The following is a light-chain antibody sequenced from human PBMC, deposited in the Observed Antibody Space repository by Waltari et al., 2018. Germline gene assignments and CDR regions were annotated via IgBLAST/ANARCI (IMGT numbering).Light chain of an antibody. Sequence: EIVMTQSPAPLSVSPGEAATVSCRASQSVSSNLAWYQQKPGQAPRLLIYGASTRATGIPARFSGSGSGTEFSLTISSLQSEDFAVYYCQQYNDWPPITFGQGTRLEIK. CDR2: GAS. J-gene: IGKJ5*01. CDR3: QQYNDWPPIT. V-gene: IGKV3-15*01. CDR1: QSVSSN.